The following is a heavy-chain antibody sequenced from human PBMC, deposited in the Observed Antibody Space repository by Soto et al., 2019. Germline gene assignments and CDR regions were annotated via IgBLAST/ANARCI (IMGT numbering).Heavy chain of an antibody. CDR2: IWYDGGDK. CDR1: GFTFNNYG. V-gene: IGHV3-33*01. Sequence: QVQLVESGGGVVQPGRSLTLSCAASGFTFNNYGMNWVRQAPGKGLEWVAVIWYDGGDKYYADSVKGRFTISRDNSKNTLYLQMTSLRPEDTAVYYCVRAGCVYGYGYQTWFSPCGHGTLVTGSS. D-gene: IGHD2-2*03. J-gene: IGHJ5*02. CDR3: VRAGCVYGYGYQTWFSP.